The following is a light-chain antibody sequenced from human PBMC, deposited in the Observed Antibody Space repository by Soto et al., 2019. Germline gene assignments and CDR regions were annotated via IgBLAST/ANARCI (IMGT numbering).Light chain of an antibody. CDR3: QSYDSSLSASYV. CDR1: SSNIRAGYA. CDR2: GNT. Sequence: QPVLTQPASVSGAPGQRFTISCTGSSSNIRAGYAVHWYQQLPGKAPKLLIYGNTNRPSGVPDRFSGSKSGTSASLAITGLQAEDEDDYYCQSYDSSLSASYVFGGGTKVTV. V-gene: IGLV1-40*01. J-gene: IGLJ1*01.